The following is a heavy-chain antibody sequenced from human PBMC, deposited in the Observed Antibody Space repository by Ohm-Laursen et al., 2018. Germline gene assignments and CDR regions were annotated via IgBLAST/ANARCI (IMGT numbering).Heavy chain of an antibody. CDR3: ASEQPPTDYYESSGFY. CDR2: IFYSGKT. J-gene: IGHJ4*02. V-gene: IGHV4-39*01. CDR1: GDSISSSSYY. Sequence: TLSLTCTVSGDSISSSSYYWGWIRQPPGKGLQWIGSIFYSGKTYYNPSLKSRVTIFVDRPKNQFSLKLSSVTAADTAMYYCASEQPPTDYYESSGFYWGQGTLVTVSS. D-gene: IGHD3-22*01.